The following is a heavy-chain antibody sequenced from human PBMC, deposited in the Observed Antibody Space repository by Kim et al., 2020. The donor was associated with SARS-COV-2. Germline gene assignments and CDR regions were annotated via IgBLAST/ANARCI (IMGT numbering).Heavy chain of an antibody. D-gene: IGHD3-9*01. CDR3: ARLSENRYFDWLPNWFDP. V-gene: IGHV5-51*01. J-gene: IGHJ5*02. CDR1: GYSFTSYW. Sequence: GESLKISCKGSGYSFTSYWIGWVRQMPGKGLEWMGIIYPGDSDTRYSPSFQGQVTISADKSISTAYLQWSSLKASDTAMYYCARLSENRYFDWLPNWFDPWGQGTLVTVSS. CDR2: IYPGDSDT.